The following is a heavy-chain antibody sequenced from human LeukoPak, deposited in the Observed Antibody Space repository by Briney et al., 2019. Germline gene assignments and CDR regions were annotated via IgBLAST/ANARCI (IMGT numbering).Heavy chain of an antibody. CDR1: GFMFSSNW. CDR2: ISGSGGRT. V-gene: IGHV3-23*01. D-gene: IGHD6-13*01. CDR3: AKGGGGQQPNYYYYGMDV. Sequence: GGSLRLSCAASGFMFSSNWVSWVRQAPGKGLEWVSVISGSGGRTYYADSVKGRFTISRDNPKNTLYLQMNSLRAEDTAVYYCAKGGGGQQPNYYYYGMDVWGQGTTVTVSS. J-gene: IGHJ6*02.